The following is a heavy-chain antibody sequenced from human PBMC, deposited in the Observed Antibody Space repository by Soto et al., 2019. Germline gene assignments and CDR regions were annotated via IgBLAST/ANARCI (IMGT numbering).Heavy chain of an antibody. J-gene: IGHJ4*02. CDR3: ARDNSGWNSYYFDY. CDR2: ISSSGNTI. Sequence: PGGSLRLSCAASGFTFSSYEMNWVRQAPGKGLEWVSYISSSGNTIYYADSVKGRFTISRDNAKNSLYLQMNSLRAEDTAVYYCARDNSGWNSYYFDYWGQGALVTVSS. V-gene: IGHV3-48*03. CDR1: GFTFSSYE. D-gene: IGHD5-12*01.